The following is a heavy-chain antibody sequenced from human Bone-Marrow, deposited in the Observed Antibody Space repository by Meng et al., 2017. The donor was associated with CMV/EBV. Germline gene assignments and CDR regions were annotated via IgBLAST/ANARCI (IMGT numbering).Heavy chain of an antibody. CDR2: IIPIFGTA. D-gene: IGHD6-13*01. CDR1: GGTFSSYA. Sequence: SVKVSCKASGGTFSSYAISWVRQAPGQGLEWMGGIIPIFGTANYAQKFQGRVTITTDESTSTAYMELSSLRSEDTAVYYCARDKVPGIAAAGPQGGSYYYGMDVWGQGTTVTVSS. V-gene: IGHV1-69*05. CDR3: ARDKVPGIAAAGPQGGSYYYGMDV. J-gene: IGHJ6*02.